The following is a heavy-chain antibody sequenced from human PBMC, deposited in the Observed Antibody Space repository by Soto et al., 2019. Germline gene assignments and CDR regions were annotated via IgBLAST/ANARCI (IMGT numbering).Heavy chain of an antibody. V-gene: IGHV4-59*12. CDR1: GGSISSYY. CDR3: VRDRGFPDSFDL. J-gene: IGHJ3*01. CDR2: IYYSGST. Sequence: SETLSLTCTVSGGSISSYYWSWIRQPPGKGLEWIGYIYYSGSTNYNPSVKGRFTVSRDNAKYTLYLQLNSLRVEDTAVYFCVRDRGFPDSFDLWGQGTMVTVSS. D-gene: IGHD3-10*01.